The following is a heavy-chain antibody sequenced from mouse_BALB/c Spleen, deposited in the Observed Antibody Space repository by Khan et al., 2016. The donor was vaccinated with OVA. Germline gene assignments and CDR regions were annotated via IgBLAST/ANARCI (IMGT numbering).Heavy chain of an antibody. CDR2: INTYTGEP. CDR3: ARTLYGSGYDYAMDY. Sequence: QIQLVQSGPELKQPGETVKISCKASGYIFTNYGMTWVKQAPGKGLKWMGWINTYTGEPTYADDFKGRFAFSLETSANTAYLQIHHLKNEDTATYFGARTLYGSGYDYAMDYWGQGTAVTVSA. CDR1: GYIFTNYG. J-gene: IGHJ4*01. V-gene: IGHV9-3-1*01. D-gene: IGHD1-1*01.